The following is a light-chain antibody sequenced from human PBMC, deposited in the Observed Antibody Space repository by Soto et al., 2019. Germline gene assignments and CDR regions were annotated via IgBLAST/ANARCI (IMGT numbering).Light chain of an antibody. J-gene: IGLJ3*02. Sequence: QSALTQPASVSGSPGQSITISCTGTSSDVGGYDHVSWYQQYPGNAPKLMIYEVINRPSGVSNRFSGSKSGNTASLTISGLQSEDEGNYYCSSYTGSDTWVFGGGTKVTVL. CDR2: EVI. V-gene: IGLV2-14*01. CDR3: SSYTGSDTWV. CDR1: SSDVGGYDH.